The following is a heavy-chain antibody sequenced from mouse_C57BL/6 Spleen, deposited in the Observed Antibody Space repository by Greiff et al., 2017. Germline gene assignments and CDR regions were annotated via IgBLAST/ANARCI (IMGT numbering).Heavy chain of an antibody. CDR1: GFPFSDYG. CDR3: ARTQRTGYAMDD. V-gene: IGHV5-17*01. D-gene: IGHD4-1*01. CDR2: ISSGSSTI. J-gene: IGHJ4*01. Sequence: EVKLMESGGGLVKPGGSLKLSCAASGFPFSDYGMHWVRQAPEKGLEWVAYISSGSSTIYYADTVKGRFTISRDNAKNTLFLQMTRLRSEDTAMYNCARTQRTGYAMDDWGQGTSVTVAS.